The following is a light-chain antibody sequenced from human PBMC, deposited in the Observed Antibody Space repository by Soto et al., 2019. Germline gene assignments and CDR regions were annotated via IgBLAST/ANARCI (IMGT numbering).Light chain of an antibody. CDR2: VAS. V-gene: IGKV3-15*01. CDR3: QQYNVWPLT. J-gene: IGKJ4*01. CDR1: QSVNSN. Sequence: ETVMTQSPVTLSVSPGDRATLSCRASQSVNSNLAWYQHKPGQTPKLLIYVASTRATGIPARFSGSGSGTEFTLTISSLQSEDFAVYYCQQYNVWPLTFGGGTKVEFK.